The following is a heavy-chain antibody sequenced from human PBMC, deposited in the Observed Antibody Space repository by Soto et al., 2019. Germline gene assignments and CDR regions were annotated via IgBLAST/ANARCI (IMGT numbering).Heavy chain of an antibody. V-gene: IGHV4-59*08. CDR1: GGSISSYY. CDR2: INYSGTT. D-gene: IGHD3-3*01. J-gene: IGHJ6*02. CDR3: ARHRNYDFWSGDLFGADV. Sequence: PSETLSLTCTVSGGSISSYYWSWIRQPPGKGLEWIGEINYSGTTNHNPSLKSRVTISVDTSKNQFSLKLSSVTAADTAVYYCARHRNYDFWSGDLFGADVWGQGTTVTVSS.